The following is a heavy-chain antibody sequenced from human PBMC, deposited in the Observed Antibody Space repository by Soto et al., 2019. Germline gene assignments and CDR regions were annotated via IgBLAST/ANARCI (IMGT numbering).Heavy chain of an antibody. CDR3: VRAYYGSGSYYRTVGMDV. V-gene: IGHV4-34*01. CDR2: INHSGST. D-gene: IGHD3-10*01. Sequence: SETLSLTCAVYGGSFSGYYWSWIRQPPGKGLEWNGEINHSGSTNYNPSLKSRVTISVDTSKNHFSLKLSSVTAADTAVYYCVRAYYGSGSYYRTVGMDVWGQRSKVTASS. J-gene: IGHJ6*01. CDR1: GGSFSGYY.